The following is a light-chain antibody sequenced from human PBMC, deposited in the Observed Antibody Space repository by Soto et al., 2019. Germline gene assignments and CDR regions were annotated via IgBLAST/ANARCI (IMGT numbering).Light chain of an antibody. CDR2: DSS. Sequence: EIVLTQSPATLSLSPEERATLSCRASQSVGTYFAWYQQKPGQAPRLLIYDSSNRATGIPARFSGSGSGTDFTLTISSLEPEEFAVYYCQQRSDWPSTFGGGTKVEIK. V-gene: IGKV3-11*01. J-gene: IGKJ4*01. CDR3: QQRSDWPST. CDR1: QSVGTY.